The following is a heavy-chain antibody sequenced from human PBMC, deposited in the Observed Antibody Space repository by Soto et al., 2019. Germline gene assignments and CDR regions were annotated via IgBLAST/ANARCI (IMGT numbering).Heavy chain of an antibody. CDR3: ARHVPSGGMSSYMDV. D-gene: IGHD2-15*01. J-gene: IGHJ6*03. CDR2: INHSGST. V-gene: IGHV4-34*01. CDR1: GGSFSGYY. Sequence: SETLSLTCAVYGGSFSGYYWSWIRQPPGKGLEWIGEINHSGSTNYNPSLKSRVTISVDTSKNQFSLKLSSVTAADTAVYYCARHVPSGGMSSYMDVWGKGTTVTVSS.